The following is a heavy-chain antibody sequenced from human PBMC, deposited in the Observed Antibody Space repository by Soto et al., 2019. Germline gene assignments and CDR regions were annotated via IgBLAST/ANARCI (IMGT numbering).Heavy chain of an antibody. CDR3: ARDDYDSSSYYGSYYYGMDV. CDR2: ISYDGSDK. J-gene: IGHJ6*02. Sequence: VGSLRLSCAASGFIFRSYAMHWVRQAPGKGLEWVTVISYDGSDKYYADSVKGRFNISRDNSKNTLYLQMNSLTTEDTALYYCARDDYDSSSYYGSYYYGMDVWGQGTTVTVSS. D-gene: IGHD3-22*01. V-gene: IGHV3-30-3*01. CDR1: GFIFRSYA.